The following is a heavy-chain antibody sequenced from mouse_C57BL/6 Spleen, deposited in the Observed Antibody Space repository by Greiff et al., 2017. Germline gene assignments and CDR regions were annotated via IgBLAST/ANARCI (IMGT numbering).Heavy chain of an antibody. D-gene: IGHD1-1*01. CDR3: ARVGYYGSSYGDAMDY. J-gene: IGHJ4*01. CDR1: GYTFTDYN. Sequence: EVKLQQSGPELVKPGASVKMSCKASGYTFTDYNMHWVKQSHGKSLEWIGYINPNNGGTSYNQKFKGKATLTVNKSSSTAYMELRSLTSEDSAVYYCARVGYYGSSYGDAMDYWGQGTSVTVSS. V-gene: IGHV1-22*01. CDR2: INPNNGGT.